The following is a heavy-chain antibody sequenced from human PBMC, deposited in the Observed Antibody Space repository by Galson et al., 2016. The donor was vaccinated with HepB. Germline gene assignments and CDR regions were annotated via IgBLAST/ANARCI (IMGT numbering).Heavy chain of an antibody. CDR2: INDHGGTK. J-gene: IGHJ5*02. D-gene: IGHD6-19*01. V-gene: IGHV3-7*03. Sequence: SLRLSCAASGFSFSGSWMSWVRQAPGTGLECVANINDHGGTKYYVDSVKGRFTISRDNAKSSLYLQMNSLRDDDTAVYYCVRDGGWYAWFDPWGQGTLVTVSS. CDR1: GFSFSGSW. CDR3: VRDGGWYAWFDP.